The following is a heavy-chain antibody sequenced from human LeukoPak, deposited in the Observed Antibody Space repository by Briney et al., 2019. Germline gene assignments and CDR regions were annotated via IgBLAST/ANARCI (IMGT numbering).Heavy chain of an antibody. Sequence: PSETLSLTCAVSGYSISSGYYWGWIRQPPGKGLEWIGSIYHSGSTYYNPSLKSRVTISVDTSKNQFSLKLSSVTAADTAVYYCARLKPDGYSDDYWGQGTLVTVSS. CDR3: ARLKPDGYSDDY. CDR1: GYSISSGYY. CDR2: IYHSGST. D-gene: IGHD5-18*01. V-gene: IGHV4-38-2*01. J-gene: IGHJ4*02.